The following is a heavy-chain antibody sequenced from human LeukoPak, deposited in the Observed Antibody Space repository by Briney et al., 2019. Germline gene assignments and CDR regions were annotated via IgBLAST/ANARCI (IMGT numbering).Heavy chain of an antibody. V-gene: IGHV3-30*02. CDR1: GSTFSSYG. Sequence: GGSLRLSCAASGSTFSSYGMHWVRQAPGKGLEWVAFIRYDGSNKYYADSVKGRFTISRDNSKNTLYLQMNSLRAEDTAVYYCAKDYGLGISLIDYWGQGTLVTVSS. D-gene: IGHD3/OR15-3a*01. J-gene: IGHJ4*02. CDR3: AKDYGLGISLIDY. CDR2: IRYDGSNK.